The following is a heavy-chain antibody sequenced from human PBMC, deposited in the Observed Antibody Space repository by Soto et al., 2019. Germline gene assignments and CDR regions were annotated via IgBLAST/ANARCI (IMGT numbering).Heavy chain of an antibody. D-gene: IGHD5-12*01. V-gene: IGHV3-23*01. CDR1: GFTFSSYA. CDR2: ISTDGGRT. J-gene: IGHJ3*02. CDR3: AKTGGYMYDAFEI. Sequence: EVHLLESGGGLARPGGSLRLSCAASGFTFSSYAMTWVRQAPGKGLEWVSGISTDGGRTYYAASVKGRFSISRDNSKNTMSLELNSLRAEDTAIYYCAKTGGYMYDAFEIWGQGTRVTVSS.